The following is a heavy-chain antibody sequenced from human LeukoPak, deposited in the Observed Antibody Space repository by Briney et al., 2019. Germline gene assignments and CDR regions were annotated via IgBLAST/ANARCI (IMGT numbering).Heavy chain of an antibody. CDR3: ARDGSFRPMVRGVIGFTDY. CDR2: IKEDGSEQ. Sequence: PGGSLRLSCAVSGFSFCSYWMSWVRQAPGKGLECVANIKEDGSEQHYVDSVKGRFTSSRDNVKNALYLQMNSLRAEDPAVYYCARDGSFRPMVRGVIGFTDYWGQGTLVTVSS. V-gene: IGHV3-7*01. D-gene: IGHD3-10*01. J-gene: IGHJ4*02. CDR1: GFSFCSYW.